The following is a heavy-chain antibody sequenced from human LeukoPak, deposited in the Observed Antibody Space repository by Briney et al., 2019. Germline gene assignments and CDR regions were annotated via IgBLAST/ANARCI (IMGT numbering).Heavy chain of an antibody. V-gene: IGHV4-34*01. CDR3: ARSTSKRSIAAANDAFDI. Sequence: SETLSLTCAVYGGSFSGYYWSWIRQPPGKGLEWIGEINHSGSTYYNPSLKSRVTISVDTSKNQFSLKLSSVTAADTAVYYCARSTSKRSIAAANDAFDIWGQGTMVTVSS. CDR2: INHSGST. D-gene: IGHD6-13*01. J-gene: IGHJ3*02. CDR1: GGSFSGYY.